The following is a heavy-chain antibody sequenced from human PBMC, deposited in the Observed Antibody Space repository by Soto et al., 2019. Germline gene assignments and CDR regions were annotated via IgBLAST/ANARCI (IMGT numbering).Heavy chain of an antibody. CDR2: INPYNGDT. J-gene: IGHJ4*02. CDR1: GYPFTSYD. D-gene: IGHD5-12*01. Sequence: QVQLVQSGGEVRKAGASVRVSCKTSGYPFTSYDISWVRQAPGQGLEWMGWINPYNGDTNYTQTFQGRVTMTKDSSTTTVYMELRSLKFDDTAVYFCARDPVASHFDNWGQGTLVTVSS. V-gene: IGHV1-18*04. CDR3: ARDPVASHFDN.